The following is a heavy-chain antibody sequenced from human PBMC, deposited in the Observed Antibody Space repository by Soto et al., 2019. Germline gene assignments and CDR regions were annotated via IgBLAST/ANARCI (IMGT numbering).Heavy chain of an antibody. CDR3: ASRGDIVVVVAANWFDP. V-gene: IGHV4-34*01. CDR2: INHSGST. D-gene: IGHD2-15*01. Sequence: SETLSLTCAVYGGSFSGYYWSWIRQPPGKGLKRIGEINHSGSTNYNPSLKSRVTISVDTSKNQFSLKLSSVTAADTAVYFCASRGDIVVVVAANWFDPWGQGTLVTVSS. J-gene: IGHJ5*02. CDR1: GGSFSGYY.